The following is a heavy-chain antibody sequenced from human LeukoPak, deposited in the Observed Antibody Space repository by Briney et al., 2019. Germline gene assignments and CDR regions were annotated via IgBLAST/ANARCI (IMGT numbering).Heavy chain of an antibody. CDR2: ISAYNGNT. CDR1: GYTFTSYG. CDR3: ARDAWTHYSYGLD. J-gene: IGHJ4*02. V-gene: IGHV1-18*01. Sequence: ASVKVSCKASGYTFTSYGISWVRQAPGQGLEGMGWISAYNGNTNYAQKLQARVTMTTDTSTSTAYMELRSLRSDDTAVYYCARDAWTHYSYGLDWGQGTLVTVSS. D-gene: IGHD5-18*01.